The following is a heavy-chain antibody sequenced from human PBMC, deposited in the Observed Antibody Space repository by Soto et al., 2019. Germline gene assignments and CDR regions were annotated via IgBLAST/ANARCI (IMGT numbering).Heavy chain of an antibody. CDR3: AKMVGATLVDY. CDR2: IHHSGST. Sequence: QVQLQESGPGLVKPSGTLSLTCTVSGASISSTSSGDWWSWVRQPPGKGLEWIGEIHHSGSTNYNPALKSRVTMSLDKSNNQLSLRLSSVTAADTAVYYCAKMVGATLVDYWGQGTLVTVSS. CDR1: GASISSTSSGDW. J-gene: IGHJ4*02. V-gene: IGHV4-4*02. D-gene: IGHD1-26*01.